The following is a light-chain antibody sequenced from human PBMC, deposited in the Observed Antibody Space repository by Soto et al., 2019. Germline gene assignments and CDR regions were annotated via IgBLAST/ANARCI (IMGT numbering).Light chain of an antibody. CDR1: QCVTTN. V-gene: IGKV3-15*01. CDR3: QQYGSSPKT. J-gene: IGKJ1*01. Sequence: EIVMTQSPASLSVSPGERVSLSCRAGQCVTTNFAWYQQKSGQSPGLLIYDVSTRATGVPARFSGTGSETDFTLTISGLQSEDSAVYFCQQYGSSPKTFGQGTKVDIK. CDR2: DVS.